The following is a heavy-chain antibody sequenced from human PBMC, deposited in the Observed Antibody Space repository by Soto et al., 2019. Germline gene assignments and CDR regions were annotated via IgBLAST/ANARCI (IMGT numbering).Heavy chain of an antibody. J-gene: IGHJ5*02. CDR3: GRRGSKWLEP. CDR2: INHSGST. V-gene: IGHV4-34*01. Sequence: SETLSLTCAVYGGCFSGYYWSWIRQTPGKGLVWIGEINHSGSTNYNPSLKSRVTISIDPSKNQFSLQLSSVTAPDTAVYSCGRRGSKWLEPWGQGNLVTLAS. CDR1: GGCFSGYY.